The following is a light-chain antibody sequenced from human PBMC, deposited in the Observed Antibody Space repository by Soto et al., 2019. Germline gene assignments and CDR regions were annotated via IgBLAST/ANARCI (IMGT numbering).Light chain of an antibody. CDR2: EVS. V-gene: IGLV2-14*01. CDR3: SSYTSRNLVL. Sequence: QSVLTQPASVSGSPGQSITISCTGTSRDVGGYNYVAWYQQHPGRAPKLIIYEVSNRPSGISSRFSGSKSGNTASLTFSGLQAEDDADYYCSSYTSRNLVLFGGGTKLTVL. J-gene: IGLJ2*01. CDR1: SRDVGGYNY.